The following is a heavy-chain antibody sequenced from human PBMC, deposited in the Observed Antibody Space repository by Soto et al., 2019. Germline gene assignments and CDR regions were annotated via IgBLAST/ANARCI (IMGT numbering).Heavy chain of an antibody. CDR2: IIPSFGTA. CDR1: GGTFSSYA. V-gene: IGHV1-69*01. CDR3: ARGASYYDSSGYYYNGNWFDP. J-gene: IGHJ5*02. Sequence: QVQLVQSGAEVKKPGSSVKVSCKASGGTFSSYAISWVRQAPGQGLEWMGGIIPSFGTATYAQKFQGRVTITADESTSTAYMELSSLRSEDTAVYYCARGASYYDSSGYYYNGNWFDPWGPGTLVTVSS. D-gene: IGHD3-22*01.